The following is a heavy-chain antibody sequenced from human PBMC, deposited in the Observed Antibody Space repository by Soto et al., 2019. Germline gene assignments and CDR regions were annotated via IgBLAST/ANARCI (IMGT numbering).Heavy chain of an antibody. J-gene: IGHJ6*01. V-gene: IGHV1-69*13. CDR2: IIPIFGTA. Sequence: EASVKSSCKASGGTFSSDAISWVRHDHGKGLEWMGRIIPIFGTANYAQKFQRRVTITADESTRTAYMELSSLRSEDTAVYYCERTPEDRAMVTGYYYGMDVGAQGPTLTVSS. CDR3: ERTPEDRAMVTGYYYGMDV. CDR1: GGTFSSDA. D-gene: IGHD5-18*01.